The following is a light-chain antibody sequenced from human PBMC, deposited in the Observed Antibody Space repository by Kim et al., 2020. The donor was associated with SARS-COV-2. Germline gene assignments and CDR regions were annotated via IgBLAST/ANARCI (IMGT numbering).Light chain of an antibody. Sequence: ASVKPTCTLSSGNRSYAIEWQQQQPEKGPRYLMKVNSDGSHNKGDGIPDRFSGSRSGAERYLTISSLQSEEEADYYCQTWDTGVRVFGGGTKLTVL. CDR1: SGNRSYA. V-gene: IGLV4-69*01. CDR2: VNSDGSH. J-gene: IGLJ3*02. CDR3: QTWDTGVRV.